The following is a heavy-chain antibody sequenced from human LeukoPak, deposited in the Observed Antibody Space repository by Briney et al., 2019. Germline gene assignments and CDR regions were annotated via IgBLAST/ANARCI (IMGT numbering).Heavy chain of an antibody. V-gene: IGHV3-74*01. CDR3: ATSPGAAAGSSGLDY. J-gene: IGHJ4*02. Sequence: GGSLRLSCAASGITFSRFWMHWVRQPPGKGLVWVSRIDTGGSTTTYADSVKGRFTISRDNAKNTVYLQINSLRAEDTAVYYCATSPGAAAGSSGLDYWGQGTLVTVSS. CDR1: GITFSRFW. CDR2: IDTGGSTT. D-gene: IGHD6-13*01.